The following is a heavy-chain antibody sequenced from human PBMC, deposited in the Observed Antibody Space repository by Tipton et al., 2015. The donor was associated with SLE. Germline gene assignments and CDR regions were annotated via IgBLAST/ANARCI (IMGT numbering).Heavy chain of an antibody. V-gene: IGHV5-51*03. CDR1: GYSFTNYW. J-gene: IGHJ3*02. D-gene: IGHD3-10*01. Sequence: QLVQPGAEVKKPGESLKISCKGSGYSFTNYWIGWVRQMPGKGLECMGIIYPGDSDTRYSPSFQGQVTISADKSIRTVYLQWSILKASDTAVYYCARRKITAPGAFDIWGQGTRVTVSS. CDR3: ARRKITAPGAFDI. CDR2: IYPGDSDT.